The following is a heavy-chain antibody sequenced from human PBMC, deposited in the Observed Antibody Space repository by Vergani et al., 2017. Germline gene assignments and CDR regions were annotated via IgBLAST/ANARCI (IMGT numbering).Heavy chain of an antibody. J-gene: IGHJ3*01. V-gene: IGHV3-48*04. Sequence: EVQLVESGGGLVQPGGSLRLSCAASGFTFSSYSMNWVRQAPGKGLEWVSYISSSSSTIYYADSVKGRFTISRDNAKNSLFLEMNSLRFEDTAVYFCTKGSVYYHDSAGHGYDPYTGFDLWGQGTLVTVSS. CDR3: TKGSVYYHDSAGHGYDPYTGFDL. CDR2: ISSSSSTI. CDR1: GFTFSSYS. D-gene: IGHD5-12*01.